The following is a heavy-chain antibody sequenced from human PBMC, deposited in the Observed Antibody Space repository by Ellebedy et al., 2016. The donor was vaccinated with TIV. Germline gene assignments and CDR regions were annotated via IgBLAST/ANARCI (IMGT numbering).Heavy chain of an antibody. CDR2: ISWNSGSI. J-gene: IGHJ6*02. CDR1: GFTFDDYA. Sequence: SLKISCAASGFTFDDYAMHWVRQAPGKGLEWVSGISWNSGSIGYADSVKGRFTISRDNAKNSLYLQMNSLRAEDTALYYCAKGDDFWSGYPFYYYYGMDVWGQGTTVTVSS. V-gene: IGHV3-9*01. CDR3: AKGDDFWSGYPFYYYYGMDV. D-gene: IGHD3-3*01.